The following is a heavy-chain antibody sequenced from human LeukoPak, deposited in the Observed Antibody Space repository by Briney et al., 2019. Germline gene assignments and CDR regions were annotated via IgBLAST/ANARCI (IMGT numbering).Heavy chain of an antibody. J-gene: IGHJ4*02. D-gene: IGHD2-2*03. V-gene: IGHV3-23*01. Sequence: GGSLRLSCAASGFSFSDAWMSWVRQIPGKGLEWVSGIGGSGTRTYYADSVKGRFTISRDNSKNTLYLQMNSLRDEDTAVYYCAKDSHWILFDDWGQGTLVTVSS. CDR3: AKDSHWILFDD. CDR1: GFSFSDAW. CDR2: IGGSGTRT.